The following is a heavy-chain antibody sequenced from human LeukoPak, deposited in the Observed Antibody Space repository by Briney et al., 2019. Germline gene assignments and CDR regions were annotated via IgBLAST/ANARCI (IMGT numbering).Heavy chain of an antibody. Sequence: GGSLRLSCAASGFTFSSYAMSWVRQAPGKGLEWVANIKQDGSEKYYVDSVKGRFTISRDNAKNSLYLQMNSLRAEDTAVYYCARSTYCGGDCYPIYYYYYGMDVWGQGTTVTVSS. CDR2: IKQDGSEK. V-gene: IGHV3-7*01. D-gene: IGHD2-21*02. CDR3: ARSTYCGGDCYPIYYYYYGMDV. J-gene: IGHJ6*02. CDR1: GFTFSSYA.